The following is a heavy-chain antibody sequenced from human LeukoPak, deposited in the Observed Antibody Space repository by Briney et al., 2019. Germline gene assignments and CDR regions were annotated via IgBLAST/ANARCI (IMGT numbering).Heavy chain of an antibody. CDR1: GGTFSGHT. D-gene: IGHD6-6*01. J-gene: IGHJ4*02. Sequence: SVKVSCKASGGTFSGHTFSWVRQAPGQGLEWMGRIIPIPDIANYAQKFQGTVTLTADKSTSTAYMDLSSLTSEDTAVYYCARGGQLLTGAYFDYWGQGTLVTIAS. CDR3: ARGGQLLTGAYFDY. V-gene: IGHV1-69*02. CDR2: IIPIPDIA.